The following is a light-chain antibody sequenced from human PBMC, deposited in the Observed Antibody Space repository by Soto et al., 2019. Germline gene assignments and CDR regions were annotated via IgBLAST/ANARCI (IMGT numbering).Light chain of an antibody. CDR1: QTISSW. CDR3: QHYNRYSEA. Sequence: DIQMTQSPYTLSGSVGDRVSITGRASQTISSWLSWYQQKPGKAPKLLIYKASTLKSGVPSSFSGSGSGTEFTLTISSLQPDDFATYYCQHYNRYSEAFGQGTKVDIK. J-gene: IGKJ1*01. CDR2: KAS. V-gene: IGKV1-5*03.